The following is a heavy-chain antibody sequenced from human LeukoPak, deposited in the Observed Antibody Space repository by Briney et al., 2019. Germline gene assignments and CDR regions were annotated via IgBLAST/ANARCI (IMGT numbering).Heavy chain of an antibody. CDR1: GGSISSSDW. CDR2: IYHSGST. Sequence: SETLSLTCAVSGGSISSSDWWSWVRQPPGKGLEWIGEIYHSGSTNYNPSLRSRVTISVDKSKNQFSLKLSSLTAADTAVYYCARDHYNSGKRFDPWGQGTLVTVSS. J-gene: IGHJ5*02. V-gene: IGHV4-4*02. CDR3: ARDHYNSGKRFDP. D-gene: IGHD3-10*01.